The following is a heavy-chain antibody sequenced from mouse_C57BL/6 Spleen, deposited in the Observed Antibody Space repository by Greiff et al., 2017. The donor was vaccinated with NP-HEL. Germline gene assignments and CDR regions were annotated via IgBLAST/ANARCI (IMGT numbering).Heavy chain of an antibody. Sequence: VKLMESGAELVRPGASVKLSCKASGYTFTDYYINWVKQRPGQGLEWIARIYPGSGNTYYNEKFKGKATLTAEKSSSTAYMQLSSLTSEDSAVYFCATSDGLPFAYWGQGTLVTVSA. CDR1: GYTFTDYY. CDR2: IYPGSGNT. D-gene: IGHD2-3*01. CDR3: ATSDGLPFAY. V-gene: IGHV1-76*01. J-gene: IGHJ3*01.